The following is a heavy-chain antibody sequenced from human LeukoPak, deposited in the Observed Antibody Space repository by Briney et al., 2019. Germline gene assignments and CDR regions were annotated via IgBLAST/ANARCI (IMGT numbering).Heavy chain of an antibody. D-gene: IGHD3-9*01. V-gene: IGHV1-69*13. CDR2: IIPIFGTA. J-gene: IGHJ6*03. CDR1: GGTFSNYA. CDR3: ASYYDILTGPGFEYYMDV. Sequence: GASVKVSCKASGGTFSNYAISWVRQAPGQGLEWMGGIIPIFGTANYAQKFQGRVTITADESTSTAYMELSSLRSEDTAVYYCASYYDILTGPGFEYYMDVWGKGTTVTISS.